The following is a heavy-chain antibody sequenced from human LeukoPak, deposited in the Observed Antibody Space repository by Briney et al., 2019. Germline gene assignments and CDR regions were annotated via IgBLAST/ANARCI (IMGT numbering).Heavy chain of an antibody. Sequence: SVKVSCKASGGTFSGYAIGWVRRAPGQGLEWMGGLIPIFGTAKYAQKLQGRVPITATESTSTSYMELSSRRSEDTAVYYCATASTTGTKDFDYWGQATLVTVSS. CDR1: GGTFSGYA. D-gene: IGHD1-1*01. V-gene: IGHV1-69*01. CDR3: ATASTTGTKDFDY. J-gene: IGHJ4*02. CDR2: LIPIFGTA.